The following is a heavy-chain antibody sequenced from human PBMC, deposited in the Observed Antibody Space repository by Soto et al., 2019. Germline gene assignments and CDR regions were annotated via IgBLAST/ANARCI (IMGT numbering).Heavy chain of an antibody. CDR3: ARAYCSGGSCPFDY. D-gene: IGHD2-15*01. CDR1: GGSISSYY. V-gene: IGHV4-59*01. J-gene: IGHJ4*02. Sequence: SETLSLTCTVSGGSISSYYWSWIRQPPGKGLEWIGYIYYSGSTNYNPSLKSRVTISVDTSKNQFSLKLSSVTAADTAVYYCARAYCSGGSCPFDYWGQGALVTVSS. CDR2: IYYSGST.